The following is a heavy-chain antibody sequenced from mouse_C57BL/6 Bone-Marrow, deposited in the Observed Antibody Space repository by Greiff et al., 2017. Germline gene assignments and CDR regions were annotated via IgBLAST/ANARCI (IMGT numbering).Heavy chain of an antibody. Sequence: EVKLQESGPGLVKPSQSLSLTCSVTGYSITSGYYWNWIRQFPGNKLEWMGYISYDGSNNYNPSLKNRISITRDTSKNQFFLKLNSVTTEDTATYYCARARTVVEDWYCDVWGTGTTVTVSS. D-gene: IGHD1-1*01. CDR2: ISYDGSN. J-gene: IGHJ1*03. CDR1: GYSITSGYY. CDR3: ARARTVVEDWYCDV. V-gene: IGHV3-6*01.